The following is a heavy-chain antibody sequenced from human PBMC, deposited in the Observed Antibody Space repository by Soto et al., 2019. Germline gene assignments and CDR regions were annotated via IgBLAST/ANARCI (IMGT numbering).Heavy chain of an antibody. Sequence: PSETLSLTCTVSGGSISSYYWSWIRQPPGKGLEWIGYIYYSGSTNYNPSLKSRVTISVDTSKNQFSLKLKSVTAADTAVYYCARETYGDYVGYLDPWGQGIQVTVSS. J-gene: IGHJ5*02. V-gene: IGHV4-59*12. CDR2: IYYSGST. CDR3: ARETYGDYVGYLDP. CDR1: GGSISSYY. D-gene: IGHD4-17*01.